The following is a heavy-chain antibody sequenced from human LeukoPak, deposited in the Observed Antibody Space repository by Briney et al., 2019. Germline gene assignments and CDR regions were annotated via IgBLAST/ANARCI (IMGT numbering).Heavy chain of an antibody. J-gene: IGHJ5*02. Sequence: GGSLRLSCAASGFTFSSYAMHWVRQAPGKGLEWVAFIRYDGNNKNYADSAKGRFTISRDNSKDTLYLQMNSMRAEDTAVYYCAKGDDYGANTRLPKYNWFDPWGQGTLVTVSS. V-gene: IGHV3-30*02. D-gene: IGHD4-23*01. CDR3: AKGDDYGANTRLPKYNWFDP. CDR2: IRYDGNNK. CDR1: GFTFSSYA.